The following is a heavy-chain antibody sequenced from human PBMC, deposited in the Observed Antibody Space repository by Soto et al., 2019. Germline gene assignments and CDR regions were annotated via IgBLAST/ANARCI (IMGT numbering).Heavy chain of an antibody. CDR3: ARDFPNYDIGYH. Sequence: PGGSLRLSCAASGFTVSSDWMSWVRQAPGKGLEWVANIKQDGSEKYYVDSVKGRFTISRDNAKNSLYLQMNSLRAEDTAVYYCARDFPNYDIGYHGGQGTLVTVSS. CDR1: GFTVSSDW. J-gene: IGHJ4*02. V-gene: IGHV3-7*03. D-gene: IGHD3-22*01. CDR2: IKQDGSEK.